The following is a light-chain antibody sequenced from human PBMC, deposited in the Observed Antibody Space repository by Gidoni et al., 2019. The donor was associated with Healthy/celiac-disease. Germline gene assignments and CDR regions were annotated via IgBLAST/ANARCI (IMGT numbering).Light chain of an antibody. CDR1: QSVSSI. V-gene: IGKV3-15*01. CDR3: QQYNNWLWT. CDR2: GSS. J-gene: IGKJ1*01. Sequence: EIVMTQSPATLSVSPGERATLSCRASQSVSSILAWYQQKPGQAPRLLIYGSSTRATGIPARFSGSGSGTEFTLTISSLQSEDFAVYYCQQYNNWLWTFXQXTKVEIK.